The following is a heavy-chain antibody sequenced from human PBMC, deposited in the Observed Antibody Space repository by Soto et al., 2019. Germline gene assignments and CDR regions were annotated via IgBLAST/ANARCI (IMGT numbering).Heavy chain of an antibody. V-gene: IGHV3-73*02. Sequence: EVQLVESGGGLVQPGGSLKLSCAAGGFTFTDSAIHWFRQASGKWPEWVGRIRNKINTYATAYAASVKGRFTISRDDATGTTYLQMNSLTTEDTAVYYCSRRRDWTATDPLDYWGQGTLVNVAS. CDR3: SRRRDWTATDPLDY. CDR1: GFTFTDSA. J-gene: IGHJ4*02. D-gene: IGHD2-21*01. CDR2: IRNKINTYAT.